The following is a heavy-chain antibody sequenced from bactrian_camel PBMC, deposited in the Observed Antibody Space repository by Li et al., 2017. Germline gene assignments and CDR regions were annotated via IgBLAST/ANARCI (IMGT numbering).Heavy chain of an antibody. CDR2: ITNAGTT. J-gene: IGHJ4*01. Sequence: VQLVESGEGLVQPGGSLRLSCTVSRLPFGDWTVGWVRQAPGKGLEWVAQITNAGTTYYADSVKGRFTISRDNYKNTLYLQMNSLVTEDSAVYYCAPDPRGSAYWGRGTQVTVS. V-gene: IGHV3-1*01. CDR1: RLPFGDWT. D-gene: IGHD3*01. CDR3: APDPRGSAY.